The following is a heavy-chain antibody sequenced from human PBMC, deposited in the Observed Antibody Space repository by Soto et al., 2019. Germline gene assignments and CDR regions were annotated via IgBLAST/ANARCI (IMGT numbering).Heavy chain of an antibody. D-gene: IGHD4-17*01. CDR3: ARRYGASFDY. J-gene: IGHJ4*02. CDR2: IYYSGST. Sequence: PGGSLRLSCAASGFTVSSNYMSWVRQAPGKGLEWIGYIYYSGSTNYNPSLKSRVTISVDTSKNQLSLKLSSVTAADTAVYYCARRYGASFDYWGQGTLVTVSS. V-gene: IGHV4-59*02. CDR1: GFTVSSNY.